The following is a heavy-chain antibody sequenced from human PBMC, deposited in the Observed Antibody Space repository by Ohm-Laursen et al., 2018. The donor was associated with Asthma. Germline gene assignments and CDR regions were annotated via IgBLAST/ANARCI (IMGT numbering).Heavy chain of an antibody. CDR1: GFTFSSYG. CDR3: ARDPRNYYDSRQDAFDI. V-gene: IGHV3-48*04. D-gene: IGHD3-22*01. J-gene: IGHJ3*02. Sequence: SLRLSCAASGFTFSSYGMHWVRQAPGKGLEWVSYISSSGSTIYYADSVKGRFTISRDNAKNSLYLQMNSLRAEDTAVYYCARDPRNYYDSRQDAFDIWGQGTMVTVSS. CDR2: ISSSGSTI.